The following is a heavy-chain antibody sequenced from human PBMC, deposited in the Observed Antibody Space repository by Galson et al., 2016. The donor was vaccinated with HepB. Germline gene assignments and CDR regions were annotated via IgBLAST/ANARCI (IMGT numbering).Heavy chain of an antibody. D-gene: IGHD3-3*01. J-gene: IGHJ3*01. V-gene: IGHV3-7*01. CDR2: IKQDGSEK. Sequence: SLRLSCAASGFAFEADSMNWVRQSPGKGLEWVANIKQDGSEKYYVDSVKGRFTISRDNSKNTVYLQMNSLTTEDTAIYYCARTRDFWSGHYDAFDVWGQGTMVGVSS. CDR1: GFAFEADS. CDR3: ARTRDFWSGHYDAFDV.